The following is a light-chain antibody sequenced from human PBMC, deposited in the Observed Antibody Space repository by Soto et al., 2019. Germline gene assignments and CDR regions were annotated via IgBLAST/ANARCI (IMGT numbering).Light chain of an antibody. Sequence: QSVLTQPPSASGTPGQRFTISCSGSSSNIGSNTVNWYQQLPGTAPKLLIYSNNQRPSGVPDRFSGSKTGTSAPLAISGLQSEDEAYYYCAAWDDSINSVVFGGGTKLTV. J-gene: IGLJ2*01. CDR1: SSNIGSNT. CDR2: SNN. CDR3: AAWDDSINSVV. V-gene: IGLV1-44*01.